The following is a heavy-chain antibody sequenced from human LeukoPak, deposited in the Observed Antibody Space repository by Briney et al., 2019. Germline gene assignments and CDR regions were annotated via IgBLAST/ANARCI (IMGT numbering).Heavy chain of an antibody. V-gene: IGHV3-53*01. D-gene: IGHD2-21*01. CDR3: ARDCGGDCYYAFDI. CDR1: GFTVSSNY. CDR2: IYSGGST. J-gene: IGHJ3*02. Sequence: GGSLRLSCPASGFTVSSNYMSWVRQAPAKGLEWVSVIYSGGSTYYADSVKGRFTISRDNSKNTLYLQMNSLRAEDTAVYYCARDCGGDCYYAFDIWGQGTMVTVSS.